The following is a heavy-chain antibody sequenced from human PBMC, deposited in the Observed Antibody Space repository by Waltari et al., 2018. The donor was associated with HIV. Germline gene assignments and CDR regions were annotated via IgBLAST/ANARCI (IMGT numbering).Heavy chain of an antibody. Sequence: QVQLEESGGGVVQPGRSLRLSCAASGFIFTHYGMHWVRQGPGKWREVVTLIWYDGISKYYAETVQGRFTIARDKSKNTVYLEMNSLRAEDTAVYYCAREGYCSGGSCPLPHWGQGTTVTVSS. D-gene: IGHD2-15*01. V-gene: IGHV3-33*01. CDR1: GFIFTHYG. J-gene: IGHJ6*02. CDR2: IWYDGISK. CDR3: AREGYCSGGSCPLPH.